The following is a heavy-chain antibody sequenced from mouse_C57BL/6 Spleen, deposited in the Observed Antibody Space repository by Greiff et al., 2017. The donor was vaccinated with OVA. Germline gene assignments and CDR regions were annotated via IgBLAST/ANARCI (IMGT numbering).Heavy chain of an antibody. V-gene: IGHV5-15*01. CDR2: ISNLAYSI. CDR1: GFTFSDYG. Sequence: DVKLVESGGGLVQPGGSLKLSCAASGFTFSDYGMAWVRQAPRKGPEWVAFISNLAYSIYYADTVTGRFTISRENAKNTLYLEMSSLRSEDTAMYYCARHGGYYEYFDVWGTGTTVTVSS. D-gene: IGHD2-3*01. CDR3: ARHGGYYEYFDV. J-gene: IGHJ1*03.